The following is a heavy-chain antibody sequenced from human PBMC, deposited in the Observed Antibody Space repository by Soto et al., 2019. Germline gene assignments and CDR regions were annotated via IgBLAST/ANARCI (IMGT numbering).Heavy chain of an antibody. CDR2: IYYSGST. Sequence: SETLSLTCAVSGYSISSSNWWGWVRQPPGKGLEWIGYIYYSGSTYYNPSLKSRVTMSVDTSKNQFSLKLSSVTAVDTAVYYCARRDAGVTDAFDIWGQGTMVTVSS. V-gene: IGHV4-28*01. D-gene: IGHD2-21*02. CDR3: ARRDAGVTDAFDI. J-gene: IGHJ3*02. CDR1: GYSISSSNW.